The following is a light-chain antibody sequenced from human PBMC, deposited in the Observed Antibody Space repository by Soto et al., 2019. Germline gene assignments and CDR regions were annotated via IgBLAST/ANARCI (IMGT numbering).Light chain of an antibody. Sequence: DIQMTQSPSTLSASVGDRVTITCRSSQSISGWLAWYKQKPGKDPKLLIYDASTLASGVPSRFSGSGSGTEFTLTFSSLQPDDFATYYCQQYSNYPLTCGGGTKVDIK. CDR2: DAS. J-gene: IGKJ4*01. CDR1: QSISGW. CDR3: QQYSNYPLT. V-gene: IGKV1-5*01.